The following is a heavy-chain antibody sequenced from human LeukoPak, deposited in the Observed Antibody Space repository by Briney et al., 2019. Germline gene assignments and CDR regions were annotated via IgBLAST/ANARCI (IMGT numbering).Heavy chain of an antibody. J-gene: IGHJ4*02. CDR3: ARDSPYYYDSSTPIPFDY. V-gene: IGHV3-23*01. D-gene: IGHD3-22*01. CDR2: ISGSGGST. CDR1: GFTPGVYP. Sequence: GGSLRLSCTTSGFTPGVYPTSWFRHAPGKGLEWVSAISGSGGSTYYADSVKGRFTISRDNSKNTLYLQMNSLRAEDTDVYYCARDSPYYYDSSTPIPFDYWGQGTLVTVSS.